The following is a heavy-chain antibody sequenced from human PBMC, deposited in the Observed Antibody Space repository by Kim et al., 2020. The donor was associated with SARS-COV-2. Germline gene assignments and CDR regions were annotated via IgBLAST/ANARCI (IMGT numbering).Heavy chain of an antibody. V-gene: IGHV4-34*01. CDR3: ASTFTVTTRYFQH. Sequence: YNPSLKSRVTISVDTSKNQFSLKLSSVTAADTAVYYCASTFTVTTRYFQHWGQGTLVTVSS. J-gene: IGHJ1*01. D-gene: IGHD4-17*01.